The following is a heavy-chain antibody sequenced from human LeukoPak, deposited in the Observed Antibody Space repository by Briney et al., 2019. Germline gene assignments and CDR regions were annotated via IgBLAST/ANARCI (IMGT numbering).Heavy chain of an antibody. Sequence: GGSLRLSCAASGFTFDDYAMHWVRQAPGKGLGWVSGISWNSGSIGYADSVKGRFTISRDNAKNSLYLQMNSLRAEDTALYYCAKDTYYYDSSGDFDYWGQGTLVTVSS. CDR2: ISWNSGSI. D-gene: IGHD3-22*01. V-gene: IGHV3-9*01. CDR1: GFTFDDYA. J-gene: IGHJ4*02. CDR3: AKDTYYYDSSGDFDY.